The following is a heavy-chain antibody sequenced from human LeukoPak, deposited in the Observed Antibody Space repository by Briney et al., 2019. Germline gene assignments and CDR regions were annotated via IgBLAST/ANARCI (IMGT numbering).Heavy chain of an antibody. J-gene: IGHJ6*02. CDR2: IIPSGGST. Sequence: ASVKVSCKASGYTFTSYYMHWVRRAPGQGLEWMGLIIPSGGSTSYAQKFQGRVTMTRDTSTSTVYMELSSLRSEDTAVYYCARWWDDGSGYSYLYGMDVWGQGTTVTVSS. CDR1: GYTFTSYY. D-gene: IGHD3-22*01. CDR3: ARWWDDGSGYSYLYGMDV. V-gene: IGHV1-46*01.